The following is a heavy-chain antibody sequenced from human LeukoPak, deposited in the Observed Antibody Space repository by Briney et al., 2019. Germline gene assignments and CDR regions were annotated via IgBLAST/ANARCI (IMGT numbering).Heavy chain of an antibody. D-gene: IGHD3-3*01. CDR3: ARSRITIFGVVIGYMDV. CDR2: LHYDGTT. J-gene: IGHJ6*03. CDR1: GFSVSTKY. V-gene: IGHV3-53*01. Sequence: GGSLRLSCAASGFSVSTKYMTWVRQAPGKGLEWVSLLHYDGTTYYADSVKGRFTISRDTSKNTLYLQMNSLRAEDTAVYYCARSRITIFGVVIGYMDVWGKGTTVTVSS.